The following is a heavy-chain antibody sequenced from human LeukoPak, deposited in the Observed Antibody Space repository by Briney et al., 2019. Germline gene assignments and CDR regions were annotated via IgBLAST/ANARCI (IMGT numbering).Heavy chain of an antibody. CDR3: ARDWGTSSFDY. J-gene: IGHJ4*02. CDR1: GFTFSSYE. CDR2: ISSSGSTI. V-gene: IGHV3-48*03. D-gene: IGHD1-7*01. Sequence: PGGSLRLSCAASGFTFSSYEMNWVRQAPGKGLEWVSYISSSGSTIYYADSVKGRFTISRDNAKNSLYLRMNSLRAEDTAVYYCARDWGTSSFDYWGQGTLVTVSS.